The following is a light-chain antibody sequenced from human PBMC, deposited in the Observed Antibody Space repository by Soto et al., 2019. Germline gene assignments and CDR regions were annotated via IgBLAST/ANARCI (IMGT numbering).Light chain of an antibody. CDR3: QQYGISPYN. CDR1: QSVSSSY. V-gene: IGKV3-20*01. J-gene: IGKJ2*01. CDR2: GAS. Sequence: EIVLTQSPGTLSLSPGERATLSCRASQSVSSSYLAWYQQKPGQAPRLLIYGASSRATGIPDRFSGSGSGPDFTLTISRLEPEDFAVYYCQQYGISPYNFGQGTKLEIK.